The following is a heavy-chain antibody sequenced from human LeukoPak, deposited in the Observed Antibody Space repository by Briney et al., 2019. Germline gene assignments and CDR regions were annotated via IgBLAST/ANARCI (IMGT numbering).Heavy chain of an antibody. D-gene: IGHD3/OR15-3a*01. Sequence: SETLSLTCTVSGGSISDSRYYRGWIRQPPGKGLEWIGNIYYRGSSDNNPSLQSRLTISVDTSKNQFSLKLNSVTAADTAVYYCARQGTGILDGFDVWGRGTMVTVSS. CDR3: ARQGTGILDGFDV. CDR1: GGSISDSRYY. CDR2: IYYRGSS. J-gene: IGHJ3*01. V-gene: IGHV4-39*01.